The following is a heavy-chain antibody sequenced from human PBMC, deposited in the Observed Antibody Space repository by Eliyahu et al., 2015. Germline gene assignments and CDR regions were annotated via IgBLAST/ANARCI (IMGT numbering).Heavy chain of an antibody. CDR3: AKDVVALGRGVALDY. J-gene: IGHJ4*02. Sequence: QVQLVESGGGVVQPGRSLRLSCAASGFTFSSYGMHWVRQAPGKGLEWVASISYDGSNKYYADSVKGRFTISRDNSKNTLYLQMNSLRAEATAVYYCAKDVVALGRGVALDYWGQGTLVTVSS. D-gene: IGHD2-8*02. CDR2: ISYDGSNK. V-gene: IGHV3-30*18. CDR1: GFTFSSYG.